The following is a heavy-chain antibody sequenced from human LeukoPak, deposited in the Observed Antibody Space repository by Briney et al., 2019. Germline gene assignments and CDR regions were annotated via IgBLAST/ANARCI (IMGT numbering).Heavy chain of an antibody. V-gene: IGHV5-51*01. CDR3: ARHVPAGNYYYYYGMDV. CDR2: IYPGDSDT. D-gene: IGHD1-1*01. Sequence: GESLKISRKGSGYSFTSYWIGWGRQMPGKVLEWMGIIYPGDSDTRYRPSFQGQVTISADKSISTAYLQWSSLKASDTAMYYCARHVPAGNYYYYYGMDVWGQGTTVTVSS. J-gene: IGHJ6*02. CDR1: GYSFTSYW.